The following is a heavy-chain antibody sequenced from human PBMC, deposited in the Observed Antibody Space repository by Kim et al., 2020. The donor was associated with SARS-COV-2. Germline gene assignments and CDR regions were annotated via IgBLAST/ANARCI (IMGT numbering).Heavy chain of an antibody. J-gene: IGHJ5*02. CDR3: TRNPYGSGTNRWFDP. CDR2: LNWNGANT. V-gene: IGHV3-20*04. D-gene: IGHD3-10*01. CDR1: GFTFDDYG. Sequence: GGSLRLSCVASGFTFDDYGMSWVRQVPGKGLEWVAGLNWNGANTHYIDSVKGRFTISRDNARNSLYLQMNSLRAEDTAFYYCTRNPYGSGTNRWFDPWGQGTLVTVSS.